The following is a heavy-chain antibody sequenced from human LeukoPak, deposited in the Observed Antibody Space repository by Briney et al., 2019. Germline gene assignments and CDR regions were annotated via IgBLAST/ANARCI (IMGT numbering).Heavy chain of an antibody. Sequence: QPGGSLRLSCAASGFTFSSYWMSWVRQAPGKGLEWVANIKQDGSEKYYVDSVKGRFTISRDNAKNSLYLQMNSLRAEDTAVYYCARDLGYCSGGSCYAAAFWGQGTLVTVSS. D-gene: IGHD2-15*01. J-gene: IGHJ1*01. CDR2: IKQDGSEK. CDR3: ARDLGYCSGGSCYAAAF. V-gene: IGHV3-7*01. CDR1: GFTFSSYW.